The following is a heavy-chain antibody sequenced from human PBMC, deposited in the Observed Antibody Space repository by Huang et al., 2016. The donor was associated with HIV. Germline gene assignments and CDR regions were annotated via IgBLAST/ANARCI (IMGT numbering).Heavy chain of an antibody. V-gene: IGHV3-30*18. CDR1: GFSFSTYG. Sequence: VQLVESGGGVVQPGRSLRLACVASGFSFSTYGLHWVRQAPVKGLELVAVISYDGSNKYYAHSVKGRFTISRDTSENKVHLQMNSLRHEDTAVYYCAKDGADEEWDIDYWGQGTLVTVSS. J-gene: IGHJ4*02. CDR2: ISYDGSNK. CDR3: AKDGADEEWDIDY. D-gene: IGHD1-26*01.